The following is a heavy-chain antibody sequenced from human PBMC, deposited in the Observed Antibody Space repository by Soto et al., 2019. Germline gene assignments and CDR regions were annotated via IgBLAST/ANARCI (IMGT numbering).Heavy chain of an antibody. J-gene: IGHJ2*01. CDR1: GFTFSSYG. D-gene: IGHD5-12*01. CDR3: AKSGWLQSNMGGWYFDL. V-gene: IGHV3-30*18. CDR2: ISYDGSNK. Sequence: QVQLVESGGGVGQPGRSLRLSCAASGFTFSSYGMHWVRQAPGKGLEWVAVISYDGSNKYYADSVKGRFTISRDNSKNTLYLQMNSLRAEDTAVYYCAKSGWLQSNMGGWYFDLWGRGTLVTVSS.